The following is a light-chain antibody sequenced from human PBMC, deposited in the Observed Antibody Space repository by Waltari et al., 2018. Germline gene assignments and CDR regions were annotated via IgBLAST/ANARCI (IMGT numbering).Light chain of an antibody. CDR1: RTVYSDY. CDR2: GVS. V-gene: IGKV3-20*01. Sequence: DTLLTQSPGTLPLSPGERATLSCRASRTVYSDYLAWYQQKSGQAPSLLIYGVSNRATGVADRFSGSGSGTDFYLTITRLEPEDAAVYFCQHYGGFPWSFGQGTKVEI. CDR3: QHYGGFPWS. J-gene: IGKJ1*01.